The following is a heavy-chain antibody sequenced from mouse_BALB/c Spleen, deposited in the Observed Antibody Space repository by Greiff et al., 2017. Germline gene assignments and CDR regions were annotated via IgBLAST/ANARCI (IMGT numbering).Heavy chain of an antibody. V-gene: IGHV5-12-1*01. Sequence: EVQRVESGGGLVKPGGSLKLSCAASGFAFSSYDMSWVRQTPEKRLEWVAYISSGGGSTYYPDTVKGRFTISRDNAKNTLYLQMSSLKSEDTAMYYCARLYRGAMDYWGQGTSVTVSS. J-gene: IGHJ4*01. CDR1: GFAFSSYD. CDR2: ISSGGGST. D-gene: IGHD2-14*01. CDR3: ARLYRGAMDY.